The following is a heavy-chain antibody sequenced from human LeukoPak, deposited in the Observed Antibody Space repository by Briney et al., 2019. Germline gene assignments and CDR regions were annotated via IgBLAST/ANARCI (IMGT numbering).Heavy chain of an antibody. J-gene: IGHJ4*02. CDR3: ARNLIPEQLVLIF. V-gene: IGHV4-39*06. CDR2: IYCSGST. CDR1: GGSISTNSYY. D-gene: IGHD2-21*01. Sequence: SETLSLTCTVSGGSISTNSYYWGWIRQPPGMGRKWIGSIYCSGSTYYNPSLRSPVTMSVDTSKIQFALNLNSVTPEDTAVYYCARNLIPEQLVLIFWGQGTLVTVSS.